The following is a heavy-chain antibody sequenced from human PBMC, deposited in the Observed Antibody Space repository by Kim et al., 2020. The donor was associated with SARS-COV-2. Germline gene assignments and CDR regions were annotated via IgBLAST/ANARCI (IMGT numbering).Heavy chain of an antibody. D-gene: IGHD2-15*01. J-gene: IGHJ5*02. Sequence: SETLSLTCTVSGGSISSSSYYWGWIRQPPGKGLEWIGSIYYSGSTYYNPSLKSRVTISVDTSKNQFSLKLSSVTAADTAVYYCARDGAGYCSGGSCYPPKYNWFDPWGQGTLVTVSS. CDR1: GGSISSSSYY. V-gene: IGHV4-39*07. CDR2: IYYSGST. CDR3: ARDGAGYCSGGSCYPPKYNWFDP.